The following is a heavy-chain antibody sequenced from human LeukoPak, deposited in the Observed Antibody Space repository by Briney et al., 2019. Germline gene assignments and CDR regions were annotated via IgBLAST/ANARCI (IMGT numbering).Heavy chain of an antibody. V-gene: IGHV3-7*03. D-gene: IGHD3-16*01. CDR2: INHNGNVN. J-gene: IGHJ6*02. CDR3: ARGGGLDV. Sequence: PGGSLRLSCAASGFTFDRHTMNWARQAPGKGLEWVASINHNGNVNYYVDSVKGRFTISRDNAKNSLYLQMSNLRAEDTAVYFCARGGGLDVWGQGATVTVSS. CDR1: GFTFDRHT.